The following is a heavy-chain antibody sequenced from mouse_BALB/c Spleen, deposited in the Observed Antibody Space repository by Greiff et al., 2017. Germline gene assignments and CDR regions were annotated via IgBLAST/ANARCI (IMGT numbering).Heavy chain of an antibody. CDR1: GYSITSDYA. J-gene: IGHJ4*01. D-gene: IGHD1-1*01. V-gene: IGHV3-2*02. CDR2: ISYSGST. CDR3: ARDYYGPPYAMDY. Sequence: VQLKQSGPGLVKPSQSLSLTCTVTGYSITSDYAWNWIRQFPGNKLEWMGYISYSGSTSYNPSLKSRISITRDTSKNQFFLQLNSVTTEDTATYYCARDYYGPPYAMDYWGQGTSVTVSS.